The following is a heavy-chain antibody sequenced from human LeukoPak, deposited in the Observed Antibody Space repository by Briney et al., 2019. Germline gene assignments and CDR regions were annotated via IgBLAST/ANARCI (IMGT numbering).Heavy chain of an antibody. D-gene: IGHD1-26*01. Sequence: SETLSLTCTVSGGSISSSSYYWGWIRQPPGKGLEWIGSIYYSGSTYYNPSLKSRVTISVDTSKNQFSLKLSSVTAADTAVYYCARVVGAGYLDYWGQGTLVTVSS. V-gene: IGHV4-39*07. J-gene: IGHJ4*02. CDR2: IYYSGST. CDR3: ARVVGAGYLDY. CDR1: GGSISSSSYY.